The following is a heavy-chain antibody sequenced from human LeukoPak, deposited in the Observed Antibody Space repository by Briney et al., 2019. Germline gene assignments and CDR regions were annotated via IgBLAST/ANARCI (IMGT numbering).Heavy chain of an antibody. J-gene: IGHJ4*02. D-gene: IGHD6-19*01. CDR1: GFIFNNYA. CDR3: AKDNRRHYTSGPNPDSLH. CDR2: ISWNSGSI. V-gene: IGHV3-9*01. Sequence: SGRSLRLSCAGSGFIFNNYAMHWVRQPPGKGLEWVSGISWNSGSIDYADSVKGRFTISRDNAKNSLYLQMNSLRVEDTAFYYCAKDNRRHYTSGPNPDSLHWGQGALVIVSS.